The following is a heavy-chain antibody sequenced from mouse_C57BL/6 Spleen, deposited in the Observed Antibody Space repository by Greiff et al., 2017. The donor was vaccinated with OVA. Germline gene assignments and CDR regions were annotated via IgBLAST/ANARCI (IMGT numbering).Heavy chain of an antibody. D-gene: IGHD1-1*01. V-gene: IGHV1-82*01. J-gene: IGHJ2*01. CDR2: IYPGDGDT. CDR1: GYAFSSSW. CDR3: ESGTTLVPFDY. Sequence: QVQLKQSGPELVKPGASVKMSCKASGYAFSSSWMNWVKQRPGKGLEWIGRIYPGDGDTNYNGKFKGKATLTAYKSSSTAYMQLSSLTSEDSAVYFCESGTTLVPFDYWGQGTTLTVSS.